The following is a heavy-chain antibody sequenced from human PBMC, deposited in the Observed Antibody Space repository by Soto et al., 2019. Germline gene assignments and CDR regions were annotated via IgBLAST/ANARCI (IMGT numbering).Heavy chain of an antibody. D-gene: IGHD2-2*01. CDR1: GGSISSGGYY. V-gene: IGHV4-31*03. CDR3: ARNTDCSSTSCYSVAARPEVAFDI. Sequence: QVQLQESGPGLVKPSQTLSLTCTVSGGSISSGGYYWSWIRQHPGKGLEWIGYIYYSGSTYYNPSLKSRVTISVDTSKNQFSLKLSSVTAADTAVYYCARNTDCSSTSCYSVAARPEVAFDIWGQGTMVTVSS. CDR2: IYYSGST. J-gene: IGHJ3*02.